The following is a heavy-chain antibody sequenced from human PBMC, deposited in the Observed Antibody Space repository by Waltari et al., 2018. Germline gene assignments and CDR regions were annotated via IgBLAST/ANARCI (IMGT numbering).Heavy chain of an antibody. CDR3: ARVEYSYGPYCFDS. CDR1: GFTFSRYW. J-gene: IGHJ4*02. D-gene: IGHD5-18*01. Sequence: EVQLVESGGGLVQPGGSLRLSCEASGFTFSRYWMHWVRQAPGKGLVWVSSISRDGNTTTYADSVKCRFTISRDNAKNTLYLQMNSLRAEDTAVYYCARVEYSYGPYCFDSWGQGTPVTVSS. V-gene: IGHV3-74*03. CDR2: ISRDGNTT.